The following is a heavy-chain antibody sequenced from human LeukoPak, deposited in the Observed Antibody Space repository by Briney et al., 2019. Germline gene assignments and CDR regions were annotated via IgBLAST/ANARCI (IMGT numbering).Heavy chain of an antibody. J-gene: IGHJ3*02. V-gene: IGHV3-21*01. CDR3: ARALTGTDAFDI. D-gene: IGHD1-20*01. CDR1: GFTFSSYS. Sequence: PGGPLRLSCAASGFTFSSYSMNWVRQAPGKGLEWVSSISSSSSYIYYADSVKGRFTISRDNAKNSLYPQMNSLRAEDTAVYYCARALTGTDAFDIWGQGTMVTVSS. CDR2: ISSSSSYI.